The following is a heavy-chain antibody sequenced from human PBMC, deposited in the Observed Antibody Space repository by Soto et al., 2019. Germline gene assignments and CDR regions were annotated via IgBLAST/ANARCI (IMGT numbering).Heavy chain of an antibody. V-gene: IGHV4-59*01. CDR1: GGSISSYY. J-gene: IGHJ4*02. CDR2: IYYSGST. CDR3: ARVLVAAAGLDS. D-gene: IGHD6-13*01. Sequence: SETLSLTCTVSGGSISSYYWSWIRQPPGKGLEWIGYIYYSGSTNYNPSLKSRVTISVDTSKNQFSLKLSSVTAADTAVYYCARVLVAAAGLDSWGQGTLVTVSS.